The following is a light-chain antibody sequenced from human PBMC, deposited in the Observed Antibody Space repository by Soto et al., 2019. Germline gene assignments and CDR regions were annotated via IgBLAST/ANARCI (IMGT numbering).Light chain of an antibody. J-gene: IGKJ1*01. CDR1: QSISSY. CDR3: QQLITYPQT. V-gene: IGKV1-9*01. Sequence: DIQITQSPSSLSAPVGDRVTITCRARQSISSYLNWYQQKPGKAPKLLIYAASTLQSGVPSRFSGSGSGTEFALAISSLQPEDFATYYCQQLITYPQTFGQGTQVDIK. CDR2: AAS.